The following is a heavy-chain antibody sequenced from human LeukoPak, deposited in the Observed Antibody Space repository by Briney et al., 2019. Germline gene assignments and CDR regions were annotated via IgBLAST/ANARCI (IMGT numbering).Heavy chain of an antibody. J-gene: IGHJ6*04. CDR3: AELGITMIGGV. Sequence: PGGSLRLSCAASGFTVSSNYMSWVRQAPGKGLEWVSNIYSGTNTYYADSAKGRFTVSRDNAKNSLYLLMNSLRAADKAVYYCAELGITMIGGVWGKGTPVTISS. V-gene: IGHV3-53*01. CDR2: IYSGTNT. CDR1: GFTVSSNY. D-gene: IGHD3-10*02.